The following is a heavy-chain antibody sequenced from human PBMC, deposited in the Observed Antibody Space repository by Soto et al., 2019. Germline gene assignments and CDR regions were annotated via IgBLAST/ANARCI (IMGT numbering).Heavy chain of an antibody. V-gene: IGHV3-64D*08. CDR1: GFTFSSYA. Sequence: GSLRLSCSASGFTFSSYAMHWVRQAPGKGLEYVSAISSNGGSTYYADSVKGRFTISRDNSKNTLYLQMSSLRAEDTAVYYCVKWPCEYRRRTYYFDYWGQGPLVTVSS. CDR2: ISSNGGST. CDR3: VKWPCEYRRRTYYFDY. J-gene: IGHJ4*02. D-gene: IGHD6-6*01.